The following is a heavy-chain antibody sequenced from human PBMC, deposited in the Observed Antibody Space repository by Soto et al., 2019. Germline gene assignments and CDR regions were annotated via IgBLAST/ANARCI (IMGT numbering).Heavy chain of an antibody. CDR1: GFTFSSYD. D-gene: IGHD6-13*01. CDR3: ARASYSSSFHDAFDI. J-gene: IGHJ3*02. CDR2: IGTAGDT. Sequence: GGSLRLSCAASGFTFSSYDMHWVRQATGKGLEWVSAIGTAGDTYYPGSVKGRFTISRENAKNSLYLQMNSLRAEDTAVYYCARASYSSSFHDAFDIWGQGTMVTVSS. V-gene: IGHV3-13*01.